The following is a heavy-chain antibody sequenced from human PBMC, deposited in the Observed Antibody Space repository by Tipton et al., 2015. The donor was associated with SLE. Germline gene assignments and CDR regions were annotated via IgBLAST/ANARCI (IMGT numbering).Heavy chain of an antibody. CDR1: GSTFDDYD. J-gene: IGHJ3*01. V-gene: IGHV3-20*04. Sequence: SLRLSCAASGSTFDDYDMSWVRQAPGKGLEWVSGISWNSASTDYADSVKGRFTISRDSAKNSVSLQMNSLRRDDTAFYFCARRMQSGPVLRWTDALDVWGQGTKVTVSS. D-gene: IGHD2-21*01. CDR2: ISWNSAST. CDR3: ARRMQSGPVLRWTDALDV.